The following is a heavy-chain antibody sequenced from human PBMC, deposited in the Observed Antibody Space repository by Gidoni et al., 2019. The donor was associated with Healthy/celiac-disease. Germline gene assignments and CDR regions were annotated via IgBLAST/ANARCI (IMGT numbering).Heavy chain of an antibody. CDR1: GFTFSRYA. Sequence: EVQLVESGGGLVQPGGSLRLSCAASGFTFSRYAMSWVRQAPGKGLEWVSAISGSGGSTYYADSGKGRFTISRDNSKNTLYLQMNSLRAEDTAVYYCAKLADSSGYYFDYFDYWGQGTLVTVSS. J-gene: IGHJ4*02. V-gene: IGHV3-23*04. CDR2: ISGSGGST. CDR3: AKLADSSGYYFDYFDY. D-gene: IGHD3-22*01.